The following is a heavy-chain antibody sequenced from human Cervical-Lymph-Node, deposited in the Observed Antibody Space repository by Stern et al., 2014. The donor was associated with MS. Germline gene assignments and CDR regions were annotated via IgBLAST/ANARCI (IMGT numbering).Heavy chain of an antibody. CDR1: GGSISSYY. CDR3: ARGAFWSGNYYYYGMDV. Sequence: QVQLQESGPGLVKPSATLSLTCPVSGGSISSYYCSWIRQPPGQGLEWLGYIYYSGTTIYTPSLKSRVTISVDTSKNQFSLKLSSVTAADTAVYYCARGAFWSGNYYYYGMDVWGQGTTVTVSS. CDR2: IYYSGTT. J-gene: IGHJ6*02. V-gene: IGHV4-59*01. D-gene: IGHD3-3*01.